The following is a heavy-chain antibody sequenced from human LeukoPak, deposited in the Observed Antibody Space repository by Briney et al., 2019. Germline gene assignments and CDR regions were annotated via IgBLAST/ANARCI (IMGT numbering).Heavy chain of an antibody. V-gene: IGHV1-24*01. CDR1: GYTLTELS. J-gene: IGHJ5*02. Sequence: ASVKVSCKVSGYTLTELSMHWVRQAPGKGLESMGGFDPEDGETIYAQKFQGRVTMTEDTSTDTAYMELSSLRSEDTAVYYCATTTLLYCSSTSCYGAGGNWFDPWGQGTLVTVSS. CDR2: FDPEDGET. D-gene: IGHD2-2*01. CDR3: ATTTLLYCSSTSCYGAGGNWFDP.